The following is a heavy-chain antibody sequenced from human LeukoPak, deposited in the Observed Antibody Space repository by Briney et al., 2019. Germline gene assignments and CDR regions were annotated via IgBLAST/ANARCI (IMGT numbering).Heavy chain of an antibody. J-gene: IGHJ4*02. CDR3: ATDLGRFGEPLVLG. CDR2: FDPEDGET. Sequence: GASVKVSCKVSGYTLTELSMHWVRQAPGKGLEWMGGFDPEDGETIYAQKFQGRVTMTEDTSTDTAYMELSSLRSEDTAVYYCATDLGRFGEPLVLGWGQGTLVTVSS. CDR1: GYTLTELS. V-gene: IGHV1-24*01. D-gene: IGHD3-10*01.